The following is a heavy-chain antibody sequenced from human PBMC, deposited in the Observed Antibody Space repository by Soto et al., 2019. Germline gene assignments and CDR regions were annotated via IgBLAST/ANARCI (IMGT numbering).Heavy chain of an antibody. V-gene: IGHV1-2*02. CDR3: ARGAGSSSFVS. Sequence: QVHLVQSGDEVKKPGASVKVSCKASGYSFTSNYIHWVRQAPGQGLEWIAWINPNGGGTYYAQKFQGRVMMTGVTSISTTYMQMSGLISDDTAVYYCARGAGSSSFVSWGERTLVTGSS. J-gene: IGHJ4*02. D-gene: IGHD6-19*01. CDR1: GYSFTSNY. CDR2: INPNGGGT.